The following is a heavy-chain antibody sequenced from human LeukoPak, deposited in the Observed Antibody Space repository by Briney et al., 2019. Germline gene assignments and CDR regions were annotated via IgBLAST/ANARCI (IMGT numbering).Heavy chain of an antibody. D-gene: IGHD3-16*01. CDR1: GFTFTNYW. CDR2: INSDGGST. V-gene: IGHV3-74*01. CDR3: VRDYDYGDY. Sequence: GGSLRLSCAASGFTFTNYWMSWVRQAPGKGLVWVSRINSDGGSTSYADSVKGRFTISRDNAKNTLYLQMNSLRAEDTAVYYCVRDYDYGDYWGQGTLVTVSS. J-gene: IGHJ4*02.